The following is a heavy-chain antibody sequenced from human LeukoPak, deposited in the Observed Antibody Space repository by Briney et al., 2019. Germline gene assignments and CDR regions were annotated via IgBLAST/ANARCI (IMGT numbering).Heavy chain of an antibody. V-gene: IGHV1-18*01. J-gene: IGHJ5*02. CDR1: GYTFTSYG. D-gene: IGHD3-22*01. Sequence: ASVKVSCKASGYTFTSYGISWVRQAPGQGLEWMGWISAYNGNTNYAQKLQGRVTMTTDTSTSTAYMELRSLRSDDTAVYYCARDYPVPDCYDSSGYYSLGFDPWGQGTLVTVSS. CDR2: ISAYNGNT. CDR3: ARDYPVPDCYDSSGYYSLGFDP.